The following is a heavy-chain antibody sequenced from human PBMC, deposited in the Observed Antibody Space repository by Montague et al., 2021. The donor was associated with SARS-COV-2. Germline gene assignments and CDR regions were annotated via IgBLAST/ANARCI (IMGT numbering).Heavy chain of an antibody. CDR1: GGSFSGYY. D-gene: IGHD3-10*01. Sequence: SETLFLTCAVYGGSFSGYYWSWIRQPPGKGLEWIGEINHSGSTKYNPSLKSRVTISVDTSKNQFSLKLSSVTAADTAVYYCARVRYYGSGTSLGMDVWGQGTTVTVSS. J-gene: IGHJ6*02. CDR2: INHSGST. V-gene: IGHV4-34*01. CDR3: ARVRYYGSGTSLGMDV.